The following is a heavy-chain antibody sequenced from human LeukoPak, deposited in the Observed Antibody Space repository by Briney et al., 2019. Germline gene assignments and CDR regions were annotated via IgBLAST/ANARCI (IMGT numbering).Heavy chain of an antibody. J-gene: IGHJ4*02. V-gene: IGHV1-18*01. D-gene: IGHD5-12*01. Sequence: ASVKVSCKASGYTFTSYGISWVRQAPGQGLEWMGWISAYNGNTNYAQKLRGRVTMTTDTSTSTAYMELRSLRSDDTAVYYCARVVPHKGYSGYDYSYWGQGTLVTVSS. CDR1: GYTFTSYG. CDR3: ARVVPHKGYSGYDYSY. CDR2: ISAYNGNT.